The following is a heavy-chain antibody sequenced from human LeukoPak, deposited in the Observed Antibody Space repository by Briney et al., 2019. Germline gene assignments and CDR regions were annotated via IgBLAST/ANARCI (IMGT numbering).Heavy chain of an antibody. Sequence: RSSEALSLICNVSGGSISSSSYYWGWIRQPPGKGLEWIGSIYYGGSTYYNPSLKSRATISVDTSKNQFSLRLRSVTAADTAVYYCARLLWFGELGSYYFDYWSQGTLVTVSS. CDR3: ARLLWFGELGSYYFDY. D-gene: IGHD3-10*01. CDR1: GGSISSSSYY. V-gene: IGHV4-39*01. CDR2: IYYGGST. J-gene: IGHJ4*02.